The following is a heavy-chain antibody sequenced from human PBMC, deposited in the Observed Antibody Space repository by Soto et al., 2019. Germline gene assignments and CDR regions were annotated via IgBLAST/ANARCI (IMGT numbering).Heavy chain of an antibody. Sequence: QINLKQSGPPLVKPTQALTLTCTFSGFSLSTSGVGVGWIRQPPGKALEWLALIYWDDDKRYSPSLKSRLTITKDTSKNQVVLTMTNMDPVDTATYYCAHTVRRWLQFYWYFDLWGRGTLVTVSS. CDR3: AHTVRRWLQFYWYFDL. D-gene: IGHD5-12*01. CDR1: GFSLSTSGVG. V-gene: IGHV2-5*02. J-gene: IGHJ2*01. CDR2: IYWDDDK.